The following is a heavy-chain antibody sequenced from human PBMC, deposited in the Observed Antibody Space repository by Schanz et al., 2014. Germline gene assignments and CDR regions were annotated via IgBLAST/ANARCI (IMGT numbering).Heavy chain of an antibody. V-gene: IGHV4-4*07. CDR2: IYTNGST. D-gene: IGHD2-2*01. CDR1: GGSISSFY. CDR3: ARGGYCSRTSCYFKGGWFDP. Sequence: QVPLQESGPGLVKPSETLSLTCTVSGGSISSFYWSWIRQPAGKGLEWIGRIYTNGSTKYNPSLKSRVTMSVDTSKNQFSRKLSSVTAADTAVYYCARGGYCSRTSCYFKGGWFDPWGQGTLVTVSS. J-gene: IGHJ5*02.